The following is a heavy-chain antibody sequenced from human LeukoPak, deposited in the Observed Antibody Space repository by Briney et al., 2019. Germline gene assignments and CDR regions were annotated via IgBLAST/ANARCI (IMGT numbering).Heavy chain of an antibody. CDR1: GGSFSGYY. Sequence: SETLSLTCAVYGGSFSGYYWSWIRQPPGKGLEWIGEINHSGSTNYNPPLKSRVTISVDTSKNQFSLKLGSVTAADTAVYYCARGRRYCSSTSCYRMIGRDGFDYWGQGTLVTVSS. J-gene: IGHJ4*02. CDR3: ARGRRYCSSTSCYRMIGRDGFDY. CDR2: INHSGST. D-gene: IGHD2-2*02. V-gene: IGHV4-34*01.